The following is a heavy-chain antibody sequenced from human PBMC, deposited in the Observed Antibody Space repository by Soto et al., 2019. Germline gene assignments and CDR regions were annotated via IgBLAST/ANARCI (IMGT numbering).Heavy chain of an antibody. CDR3: ARDLGYYGSGSYST. CDR2: IYYSGST. D-gene: IGHD3-10*01. J-gene: IGHJ4*02. CDR1: GGSISSGGYY. V-gene: IGHV4-31*03. Sequence: QVQLQESGPGLVKPSQTLSLTCTVSGGSISSGGYYWSWIRQHPGKGLEWIGYIYYSGSTYYNPSLKGRVTLSVDTSKNQFSLKLSSVTAADTAVYYCARDLGYYGSGSYSTWGQGTLVTVSS.